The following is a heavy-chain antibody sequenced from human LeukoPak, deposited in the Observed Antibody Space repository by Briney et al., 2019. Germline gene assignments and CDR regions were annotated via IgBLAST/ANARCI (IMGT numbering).Heavy chain of an antibody. CDR2: VYYSGST. V-gene: IGHV4-59*01. CDR1: GGSINSYY. D-gene: IGHD2-21*02. CDR3: ARHGLTSYDF. Sequence: SETLSLTCTVSGGSINSYYWSWIRQPPEKGLEWIGYVYYSGSTNYNPSLKSRVTISVDTSKNQFSLKLSSVSAADTAVYFCARHGLTSYDFWGQGTLVTVSS. J-gene: IGHJ4*02.